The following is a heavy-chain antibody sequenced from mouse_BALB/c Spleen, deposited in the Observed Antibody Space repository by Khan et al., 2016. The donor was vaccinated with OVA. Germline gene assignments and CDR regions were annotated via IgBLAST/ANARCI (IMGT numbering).Heavy chain of an antibody. D-gene: IGHD1-3*01. CDR3: ARGSGEDRFAY. Sequence: QVQLQQSGAELVRPGVSVKISCKGSGYTFTDYAMHWVKQSHAKSLEWIGVISTHYGDASYNQKFKGKATMTVDKSSSTAYMELARRTSEDSAIYYCARGSGEDRFAYWGQGTLVTVSA. CDR2: ISTHYGDA. V-gene: IGHV1S137*01. CDR1: GYTFTDYA. J-gene: IGHJ3*01.